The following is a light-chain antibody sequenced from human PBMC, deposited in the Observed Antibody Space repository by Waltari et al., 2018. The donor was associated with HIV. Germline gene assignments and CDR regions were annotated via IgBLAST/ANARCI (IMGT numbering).Light chain of an antibody. CDR3: CSYANSSDV. V-gene: IGLV2-23*02. CDR1: SSDVGSYNL. J-gene: IGLJ2*01. CDR2: DVS. Sequence: QSALTQPASMSGSPGQSITISCTGTSSDVGSYNLVSWYQQHQGKAPKVMTYDVSKRPSGVSNRVSGSKSGSTASLTISGLQAEDEADYYCCSYANSSDVFGGGTKVTVL.